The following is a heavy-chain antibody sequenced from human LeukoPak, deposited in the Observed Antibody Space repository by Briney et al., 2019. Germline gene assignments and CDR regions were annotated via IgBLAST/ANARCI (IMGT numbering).Heavy chain of an antibody. J-gene: IGHJ6*02. CDR2: MNPNSGNT. CDR3: ARTYTLYYYYYGMDV. CDR1: GYTFTNYD. D-gene: IGHD2-2*02. V-gene: IGHV1-8*01. Sequence: ASVKVSCKTSGYTFTNYDINWVRQATGQGLKWMGWMNPNSGNTGYAQKFQGRVTMTRNTSISTAYMELSSLRSEDTAVYYCARTYTLYYYYYGMDVWGQGTTVTVSS.